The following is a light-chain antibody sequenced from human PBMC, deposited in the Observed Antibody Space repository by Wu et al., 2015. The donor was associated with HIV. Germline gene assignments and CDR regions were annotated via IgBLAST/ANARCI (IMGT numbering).Light chain of an antibody. CDR2: DAS. J-gene: IGKJ4*01. Sequence: EIVLTQSPATLSLSPGERATLSCRASQSVSSYLAWYQQKPGQAPRLLIYDASNRATGIPARFSGSGSGTDFTLTISRLEPEDFAVYYCQQYGSSPRITFGGGTKVEIQ. CDR1: QSVSSY. CDR3: QQYGSSPRIT. V-gene: IGKV3-20*01.